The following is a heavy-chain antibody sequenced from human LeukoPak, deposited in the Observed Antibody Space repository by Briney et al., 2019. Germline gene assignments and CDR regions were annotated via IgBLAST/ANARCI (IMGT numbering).Heavy chain of an antibody. D-gene: IGHD1-26*01. Sequence: GGSLRLSCAASGFTFSRYGMHWVRQAPGKGLEWVSAISGSTGSTYYADSVKGRFTISRDNSKNTLYLQMKSLRAEDTAVYYCAKDGERGSYSYFDYWGQGTLVTVSS. CDR1: GFTFSRYG. V-gene: IGHV3-23*01. CDR3: AKDGERGSYSYFDY. J-gene: IGHJ4*02. CDR2: ISGSTGST.